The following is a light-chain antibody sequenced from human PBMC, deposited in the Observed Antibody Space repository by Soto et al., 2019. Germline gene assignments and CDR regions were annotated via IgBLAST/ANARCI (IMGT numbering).Light chain of an antibody. CDR3: QHYSHPPIT. CDR2: AAS. CDR1: QSVRSNY. Sequence: EIVLTQSPGTLSLSPGERATLSCRASQSVRSNYLAWYQQKPGQAPRLLIYAASSRATGIPDRFGGSGSGTDFTLDISRLAPEDFAVYYCQHYSHPPITLGQGTLLEI. V-gene: IGKV3-20*01. J-gene: IGKJ5*01.